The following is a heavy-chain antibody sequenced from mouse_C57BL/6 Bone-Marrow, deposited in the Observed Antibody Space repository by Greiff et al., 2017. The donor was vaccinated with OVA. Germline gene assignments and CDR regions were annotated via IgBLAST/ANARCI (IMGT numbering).Heavy chain of an antibody. J-gene: IGHJ3*01. Sequence: VQLQQSGAELARPGASVKLSCKASGCTFTSYGISWVKQRTGQGLEWIGEIYPRSGNTYYNEKFKGKATLTADKSSSTAYMELRSLTSEDSAVYFCARRYYGSFAYWGQGTLVTVSA. V-gene: IGHV1-81*01. CDR2: IYPRSGNT. CDR1: GCTFTSYG. D-gene: IGHD1-1*01. CDR3: ARRYYGSFAY.